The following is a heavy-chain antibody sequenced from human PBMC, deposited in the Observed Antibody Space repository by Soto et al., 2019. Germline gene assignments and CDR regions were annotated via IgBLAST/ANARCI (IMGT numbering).Heavy chain of an antibody. V-gene: IGHV1-24*01. CDR3: ATGGTMGFGELKNWFDP. J-gene: IGHJ5*02. Sequence: ASVKVSCKVSGYTLTELSMHWVRQAPGKGLEWMGGFDPEDGETIYAQKFQGRVTMTEDTSTDTAYMELSSLRSEDTAVYYCATGGTMGFGELKNWFDPWGQGTLVTVSS. CDR2: FDPEDGET. CDR1: GYTLTELS. D-gene: IGHD3-10*01.